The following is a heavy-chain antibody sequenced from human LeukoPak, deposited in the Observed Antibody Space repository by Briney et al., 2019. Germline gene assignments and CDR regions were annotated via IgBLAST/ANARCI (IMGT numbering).Heavy chain of an antibody. Sequence: ASVKVSCKASGYTLTGYYMHWMRQAPGQGREWMGWIIPDSGGTYYAQKFQGRVTMTRDTSISTAYMELSRLRPDDTAVYYCARGYSSGSSYYFDYWGQGTLVTVSS. CDR1: GYTLTGYY. CDR2: IIPDSGGT. J-gene: IGHJ4*02. V-gene: IGHV1-2*02. D-gene: IGHD6-19*01. CDR3: ARGYSSGSSYYFDY.